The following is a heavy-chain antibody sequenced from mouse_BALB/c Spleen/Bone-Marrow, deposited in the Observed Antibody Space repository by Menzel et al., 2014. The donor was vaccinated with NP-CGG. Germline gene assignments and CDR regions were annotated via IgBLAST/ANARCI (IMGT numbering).Heavy chain of an antibody. Sequence: VQLQQSVTVLSRPGASVKMSCKASGYSFSTYWMHWVKQRPGQGLEWIGAIYPGNSDSSYNQKFEGKAKLTAVTSASTAYMELTSLTHEGSAVYYCTRRGSSSFPYWGQGTLVTVSA. V-gene: IGHV1-5*01. D-gene: IGHD1-1*01. CDR1: GYSFSTYW. CDR2: IYPGNSDS. CDR3: TRRGSSSFPY. J-gene: IGHJ3*01.